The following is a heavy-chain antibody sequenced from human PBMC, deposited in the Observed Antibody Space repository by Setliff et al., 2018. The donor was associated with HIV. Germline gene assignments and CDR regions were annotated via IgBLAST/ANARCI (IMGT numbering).Heavy chain of an antibody. V-gene: IGHV1-58*02. CDR1: GFTFISSA. D-gene: IGHD6-6*01. J-gene: IGHJ6*03. Sequence: SVKVSCNASGFTFISSAMQWVRQARGQRLEWIGWIVAGSGNTNYAQRFQERVSITRDMSTSSAYMELSNLRSEDTAVYYCAADLIIAGRLDYYYMDVWGKGTTVTVSS. CDR2: IVAGSGNT. CDR3: AADLIIAGRLDYYYMDV.